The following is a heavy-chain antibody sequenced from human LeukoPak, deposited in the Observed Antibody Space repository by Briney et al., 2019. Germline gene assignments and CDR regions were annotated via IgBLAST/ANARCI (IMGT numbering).Heavy chain of an antibody. CDR1: GFTVITND. J-gene: IGHJ4*02. Sequence: PVGALRVSCAAPGFTVITNDMTRVRQAPRKGLEWGSVVYSDSNTKYAQSVQDPFTIYRHNSKNTQCLRMNSISTDDTAVYYCARGVKPLADNTLAYWGPVTLVTV. D-gene: IGHD1-14*01. V-gene: IGHV3-53*04. CDR2: VYSDSNT. CDR3: ARGVKPLADNTLAY.